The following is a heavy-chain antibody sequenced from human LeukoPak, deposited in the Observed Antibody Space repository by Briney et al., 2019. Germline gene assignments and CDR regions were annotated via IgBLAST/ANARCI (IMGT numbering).Heavy chain of an antibody. CDR3: AKDAPVVVVPAAMFDV. CDR2: ISGSGGSA. V-gene: IGHV3-23*01. J-gene: IGHJ6*02. Sequence: GGSLRLSCAASGFTFSSYAMSWVRQAPGKGLEWVSAISGSGGSAYYADSVKGRFTISRDNSKNTLYLQMDSLRAEDTAVYYCAKDAPVVVVPAAMFDVWGQGTTVTVSS. D-gene: IGHD2-2*01. CDR1: GFTFSSYA.